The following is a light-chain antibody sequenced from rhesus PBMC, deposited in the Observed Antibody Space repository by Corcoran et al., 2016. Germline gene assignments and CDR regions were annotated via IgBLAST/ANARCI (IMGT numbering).Light chain of an antibody. V-gene: IGKV1-66*01. CDR3: QQFSTSPPT. CDR1: QGINHY. Sequence: DIQMTQSPSSLSASVGDRVTITCRASQGINHYLSWYQQKPGKAPKPLIYDASSLETGVPSRFSGSGSGTDYTLPISGLQPEDIATYYCQQFSTSPPTFGGGAKVEIQ. CDR2: DAS. J-gene: IGKJ4*01.